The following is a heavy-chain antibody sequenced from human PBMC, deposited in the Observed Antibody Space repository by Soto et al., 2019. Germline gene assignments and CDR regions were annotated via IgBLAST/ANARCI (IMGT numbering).Heavy chain of an antibody. CDR3: ARGPSRSSWLIPSCYYYGMDV. J-gene: IGHJ6*02. V-gene: IGHV1-69*13. CDR1: GGTFSSYA. D-gene: IGHD6-13*01. Sequence: SVKVSCKASGGTFSSYAISWVRQAPGQGLEWMGGIIPIFGTANYAQKFQGRVTITADESTSTAYMELSSLRSEDTAVYYCARGPSRSSWLIPSCYYYGMDVWGQGTTVTVSS. CDR2: IIPIFGTA.